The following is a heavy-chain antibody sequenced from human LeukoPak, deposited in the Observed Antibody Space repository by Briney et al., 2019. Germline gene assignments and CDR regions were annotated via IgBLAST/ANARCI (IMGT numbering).Heavy chain of an antibody. CDR1: GYTFTGYY. J-gene: IGHJ4*02. V-gene: IGHV1-2*02. D-gene: IGHD3-22*01. CDR2: INPNSGCT. Sequence: GASVKVSCKASGYTFTGYYMHWVRQAPGQGLEWMGWINPNSGCTNYAQKFQGRVTMTRDTSISTAYMELSRLRSDDTAVYYCARDLYYYDSSGLFDYWGQGTLVTVSS. CDR3: ARDLYYYDSSGLFDY.